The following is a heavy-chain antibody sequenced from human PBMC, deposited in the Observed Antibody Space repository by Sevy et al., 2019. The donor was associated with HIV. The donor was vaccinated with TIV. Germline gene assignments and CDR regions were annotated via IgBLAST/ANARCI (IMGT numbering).Heavy chain of an antibody. CDR3: AGENAWGRGYS. Sequence: SETLSLTCTVSGGSFTRLYWNWIQQPPGKGLEWIANIYYNGHINYNPSLKSRVTLSLDTSKNQFSLRLSSVTAADTAMYYCAGENAWGRGYSWGQGTLVTVSS. CDR1: GGSFTRLY. J-gene: IGHJ4*02. CDR2: IYYNGHI. D-gene: IGHD1-26*01. V-gene: IGHV4-59*08.